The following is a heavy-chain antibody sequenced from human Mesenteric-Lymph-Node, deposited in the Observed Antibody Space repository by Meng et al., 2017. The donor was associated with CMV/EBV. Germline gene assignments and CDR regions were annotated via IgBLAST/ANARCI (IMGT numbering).Heavy chain of an antibody. CDR3: STLYCTRTSCYEY. J-gene: IGHJ4*02. CDR1: GGSISNNY. D-gene: IGHD2-2*01. V-gene: IGHV4-59*01. Sequence: SETLSLTCTVSGGSISNNYYNWIRQPPGEGLEWIGHIYYSGSTKYNPSFKSRVTISLDTSKNQFSLKLSSVTAADTAVYYCSTLYCTRTSCYEYWGQGTLVTLL. CDR2: IYYSGST.